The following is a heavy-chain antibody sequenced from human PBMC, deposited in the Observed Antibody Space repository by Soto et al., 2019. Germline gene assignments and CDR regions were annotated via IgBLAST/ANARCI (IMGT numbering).Heavy chain of an antibody. J-gene: IGHJ4*02. CDR1: GFTFTSYA. CDR2: ISGSGGST. V-gene: IGHV3-23*01. Sequence: GSLRLSCAAAGFTFTSYAMSGVRQAPGKGLEWVSAISGSGGSTYYADSVKGRFTISRDNSKNTLYLQMNSLRAEDTAVYYCAKDLTIFGVVTFYFDYWGQGTLVTVSS. CDR3: AKDLTIFGVVTFYFDY. D-gene: IGHD3-3*01.